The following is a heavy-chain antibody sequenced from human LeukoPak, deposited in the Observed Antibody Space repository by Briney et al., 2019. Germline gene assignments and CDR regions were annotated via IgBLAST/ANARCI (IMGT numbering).Heavy chain of an antibody. J-gene: IGHJ3*02. CDR2: ISSSGSTI. D-gene: IGHD3-22*01. Sequence: GGSLRLSCAASGFTFSSYEMNWVRQAPGKGLEWVSYISSSGSTIYYADSVKGRFTISRDNAKNSLYLQMNSLRAEDTAVSYCARGYYYDSSGYASGAFDIWGQGTMVTVSS. V-gene: IGHV3-48*03. CDR1: GFTFSSYE. CDR3: ARGYYYDSSGYASGAFDI.